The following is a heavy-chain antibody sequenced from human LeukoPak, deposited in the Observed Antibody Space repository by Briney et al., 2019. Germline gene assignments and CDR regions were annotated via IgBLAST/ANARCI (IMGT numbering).Heavy chain of an antibody. CDR1: GGSISSYY. CDR2: IYYSGST. V-gene: IGHV4-59*01. Sequence: PSETLSLTCTVSGGSISSYYWSWIRQPPGKGLGWIGYIYYSGSTNYNPSLKSRVAISVDTSKSQFSLKLSSVTAADTAVYYCARAVDTAMVTGYYFDYWGQGTLVTVSS. CDR3: ARAVDTAMVTGYYFDY. J-gene: IGHJ4*02. D-gene: IGHD5-18*01.